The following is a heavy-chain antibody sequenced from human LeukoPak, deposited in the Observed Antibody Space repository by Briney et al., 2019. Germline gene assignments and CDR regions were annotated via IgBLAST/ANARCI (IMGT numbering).Heavy chain of an antibody. V-gene: IGHV4-34*01. CDR2: INHSGST. CDR1: GGSFSGYY. CDR3: ARFYYDRTL. Sequence: SETLSLTCAVYGGSFSGYYRSWIRQPPGKGLEWIGEINHSGSTNYNPSLKSRVTISVDTSKNQFSLKLSSVTAADTAVYYCARFYYDRTLWGQGTLVTVSS. J-gene: IGHJ4*02. D-gene: IGHD3-22*01.